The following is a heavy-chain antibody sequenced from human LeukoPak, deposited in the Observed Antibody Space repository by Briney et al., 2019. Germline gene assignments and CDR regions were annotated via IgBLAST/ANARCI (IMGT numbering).Heavy chain of an antibody. D-gene: IGHD6-19*01. CDR2: IIPILGIA. Sequence: ASVKVSCKASGGTFSSYAISWVRQAPGQGLEWMGRIIPILGIANYAQKFQGRVTITTDKSTSTAYMELSSLRSEDTAVYYCASVLSGIAVAGSFDPWGQGTLVTVSS. CDR1: GGTFSSYA. J-gene: IGHJ5*02. CDR3: ASVLSGIAVAGSFDP. V-gene: IGHV1-69*04.